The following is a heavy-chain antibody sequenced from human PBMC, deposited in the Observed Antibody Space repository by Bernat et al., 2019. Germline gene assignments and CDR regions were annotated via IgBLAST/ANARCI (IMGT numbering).Heavy chain of an antibody. CDR1: GFTFSGSA. CDR3: TASMIVVVELFDY. CDR2: IRSKANSYAT. Sequence: EVQLVESGGGLVQPGGSLKLSCAASGFTFSGSAMHWVRQASRKGLEWVGRIRSKANSYATAYAASVKGRFTISRDDSKNTAYLQMNSLKTEDTAVYYCTASMIVVVELFDYWGQGTLVTVSS. V-gene: IGHV3-73*01. J-gene: IGHJ4*02. D-gene: IGHD3-22*01.